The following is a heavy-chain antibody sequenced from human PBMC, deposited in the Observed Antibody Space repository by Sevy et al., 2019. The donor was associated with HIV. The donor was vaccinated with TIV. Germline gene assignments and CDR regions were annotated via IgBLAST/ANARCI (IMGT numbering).Heavy chain of an antibody. J-gene: IGHJ6*04. D-gene: IGHD3-16*01. Sequence: LSLTCAAPGFTFSSYDMHWVRQAPGKGLEWVAVISYDGSNKFYLDSVKGRFTISRDNSKSTLYLQLSSLRDEDTAVYYCAGVALTFGGDPYDKHYFLDDWGKGTTVTVSS. V-gene: IGHV3-30*03. CDR2: ISYDGSNK. CDR1: GFTFSSYD. CDR3: AGVALTFGGDPYDKHYFLDD.